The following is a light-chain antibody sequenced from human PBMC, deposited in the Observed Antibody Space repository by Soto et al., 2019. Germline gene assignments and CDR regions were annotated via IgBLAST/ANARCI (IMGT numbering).Light chain of an antibody. CDR3: MQDSHWPPGT. Sequence: DVVMTQSPLSLPVTLGQPASISCKSSQSLVYSDGNTYLNWFQQRPDQSPRRLIHRISNRDSGVPDRFSGSGSATDFTLNISRVEAEDVGVYYCMQDSHWPPGTFGQGTKVEIK. CDR1: QSLVYSDGNTY. CDR2: RIS. V-gene: IGKV2-30*01. J-gene: IGKJ1*01.